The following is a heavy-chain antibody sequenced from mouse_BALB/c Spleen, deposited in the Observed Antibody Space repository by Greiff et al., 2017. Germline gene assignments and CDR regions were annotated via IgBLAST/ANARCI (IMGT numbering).Heavy chain of an antibody. J-gene: IGHJ3*01. CDR1: GYSFTSYW. CDR2: IDPSDSET. Sequence: VQLQQSGPQLVRPGASVKISCKASGYSFTSYWMHWVKQRPGQGLEWIGMIDPSDSETRLNQKFKDKATLTVDKSSSTAYMQLSSPTSEDSAVYYCARSGEYDGFAYWGQGTLVTVSA. CDR3: ARSGEYDGFAY. D-gene: IGHD2-14*01. V-gene: IGHV1S127*01.